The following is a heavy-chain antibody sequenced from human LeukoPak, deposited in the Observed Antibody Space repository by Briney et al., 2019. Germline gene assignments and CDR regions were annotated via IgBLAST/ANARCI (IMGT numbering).Heavy chain of an antibody. Sequence: ASVKISRKASRYTFTDYYMHWVQQAPGKGLEWMGRVDPEDGETTYAEKFQGRVTITADTSTDTAYMELSSLRSEDTAVYYCATPSPDYYDSSGYYYGSAFDIWGQGTMVTVSS. D-gene: IGHD3-22*01. CDR2: VDPEDGET. J-gene: IGHJ3*02. CDR1: RYTFTDYY. V-gene: IGHV1-69-2*01. CDR3: ATPSPDYYDSSGYYYGSAFDI.